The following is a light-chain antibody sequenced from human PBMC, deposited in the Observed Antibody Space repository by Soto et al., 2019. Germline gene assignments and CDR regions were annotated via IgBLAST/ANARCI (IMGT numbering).Light chain of an antibody. CDR2: SYN. Sequence: QSVLTQPPSASAAPGQRVTISCSGTISNIGDNHVSWYQQVPGKAPKLLVFSYNQRPSGVPDRFSGSKSGSSASLAISGLRSEDEADYYCATWDDSLSGWVFGGGTKLTVL. CDR3: ATWDDSLSGWV. J-gene: IGLJ3*02. CDR1: ISNIGDNH. V-gene: IGLV1-47*02.